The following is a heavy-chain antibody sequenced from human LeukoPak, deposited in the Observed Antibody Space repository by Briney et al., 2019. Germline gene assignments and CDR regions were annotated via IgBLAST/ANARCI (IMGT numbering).Heavy chain of an antibody. J-gene: IGHJ4*02. V-gene: IGHV3-30*18. D-gene: IGHD4-17*01. CDR3: AKANGDPPDY. CDR1: GFTFSSYG. CDR2: ISYDGSNK. Sequence: GGSLRLSCVASGFTFSSYGMHWVRQAPGKGLEWVAVISYDGSNKYYADSAKGRFTISRDNSKNTLYLQMNSLRAEDTAVYYCAKANGDPPDYWGQGTLVTVSS.